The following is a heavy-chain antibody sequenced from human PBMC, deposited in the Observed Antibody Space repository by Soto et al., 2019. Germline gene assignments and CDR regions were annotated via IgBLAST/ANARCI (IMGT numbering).Heavy chain of an antibody. D-gene: IGHD1-20*01. CDR3: ASSQKGYNWNYFDH. J-gene: IGHJ4*02. Sequence: QLQLQESGPGLVKPSETLSLTCAVSGGSISGSYYYWGWLRQSPGRGPEWIGSVFYTGFTSYNPSLESRVSVSVDTSKNQVSLKVRAVTAADTAVYYCASSQKGYNWNYFDHWGQGALVTVAS. CDR1: GGSISGSYYY. CDR2: VFYTGFT. V-gene: IGHV4-39*01.